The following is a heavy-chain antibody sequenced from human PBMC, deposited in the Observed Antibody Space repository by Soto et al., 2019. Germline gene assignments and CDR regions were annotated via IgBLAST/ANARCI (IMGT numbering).Heavy chain of an antibody. CDR1: GGSISSGDYY. V-gene: IGHV4-30-4*01. Sequence: QVQLQESGPGLVKPSQTLSLTCTVSGGSISSGDYYWSWIRQPPGKGLEWIGYIYYSGSTYYNPSLKSLVTISVDTSKYQFSLKLSSVTAADTAVYYCARAMVVTQNWFDPWGQVTLVTVSS. CDR2: IYYSGST. J-gene: IGHJ5*02. CDR3: ARAMVVTQNWFDP. D-gene: IGHD2-21*02.